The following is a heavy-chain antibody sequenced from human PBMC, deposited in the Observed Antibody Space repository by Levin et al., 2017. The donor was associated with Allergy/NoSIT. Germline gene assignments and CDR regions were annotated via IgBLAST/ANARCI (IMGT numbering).Heavy chain of an antibody. Sequence: SETLSLTCSVSGGSISNSDYNWGWIRQPPGKGLEWIGSIYYSGSTYYNPSLKSRVSISVDTSKNQFSLKLSSVTAADTAVYYCARDRYGSSGYPYYYGMDVWGQGTTVTVSS. CDR2: IYYSGST. V-gene: IGHV4-39*07. J-gene: IGHJ6*02. CDR1: GGSISNSDYN. D-gene: IGHD3-22*01. CDR3: ARDRYGSSGYPYYYGMDV.